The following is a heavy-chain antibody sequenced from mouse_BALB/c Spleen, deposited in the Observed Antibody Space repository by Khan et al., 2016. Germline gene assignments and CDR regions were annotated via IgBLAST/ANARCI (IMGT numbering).Heavy chain of an antibody. V-gene: IGHV14-3*02. CDR3: ARSYYDSWFVY. CDR1: GFNTKDTY. D-gene: IGHD2-4*01. J-gene: IGHJ3*01. Sequence: VRLQQSGAELVKPGASVKLSCTASGFNTKDTYMHWMIQRPEQGLEWIGRIDPANDNTKYDPKFQGKATITADTSSNTAYLQLSSLTSEDTAVYYCARSYYDSWFVYWGQGTLVTVSA. CDR2: IDPANDNT.